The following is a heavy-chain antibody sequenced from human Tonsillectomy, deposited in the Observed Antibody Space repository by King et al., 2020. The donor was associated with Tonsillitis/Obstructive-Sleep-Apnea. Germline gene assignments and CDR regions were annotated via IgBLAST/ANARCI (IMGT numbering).Heavy chain of an antibody. V-gene: IGHV3-74*01. CDR2: INSDGSST. CDR3: ARDLCLGGCYYYMDV. CDR1: GFTFSTYW. J-gene: IGHJ6*03. D-gene: IGHD2-15*01. Sequence: VQLVESGGGVVQPGGSLRLSCAASGFTFSTYWMHWVRQAPGKGLVWVSRINSDGSSTSYADSVKGRFTISRDNAKNTLYLQMNGLRAEDTAVYYCARDLCLGGCYYYMDVWGKGTTVTVSS.